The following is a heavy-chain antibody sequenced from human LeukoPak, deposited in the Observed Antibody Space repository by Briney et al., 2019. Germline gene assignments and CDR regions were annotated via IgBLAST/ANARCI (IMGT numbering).Heavy chain of an antibody. CDR3: ARGHTILAY. V-gene: IGHV3-7*01. Sequence: PGGSLRLSCAASRLIFSNYWMSWFRQAPGKGLEWVANIKQDGSEKYYVDSVKGRFTISRDNAKNSLYLQMNSLRAEDTAVYYCARGHTILAYWGQGTLVTVSS. J-gene: IGHJ4*02. D-gene: IGHD3-3*01. CDR2: IKQDGSEK. CDR1: RLIFSNYW.